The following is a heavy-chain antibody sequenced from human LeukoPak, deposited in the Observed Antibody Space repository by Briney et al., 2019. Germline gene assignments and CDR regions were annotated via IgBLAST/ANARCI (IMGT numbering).Heavy chain of an antibody. D-gene: IGHD6-13*01. CDR3: ASHLKQQQVIYYFDY. Sequence: PSETLSLTCTVSGGSISSFCWSWIRQPPGKGLEWIGYIYYSGSTNYNPSLKSRVTISVDTSKNQFSLKLSSVTAADTAVYYCASHLKQQQVIYYFDYWGQGTLVTVSS. CDR1: GGSISSFC. V-gene: IGHV4-59*08. CDR2: IYYSGST. J-gene: IGHJ4*02.